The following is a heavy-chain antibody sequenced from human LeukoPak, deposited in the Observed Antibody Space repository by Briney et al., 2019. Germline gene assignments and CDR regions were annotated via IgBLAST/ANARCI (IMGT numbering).Heavy chain of an antibody. CDR3: ATPYGMDV. CDR2: INHSGST. V-gene: IGHV4-34*01. Sequence: SETLSLTCAVYGGSFSGYYWSWIRQPPGKGLEWIGEINHSGSTNYNPSLKSRVTISVDTSKNQFSLKLSSVTAADTAVYYCATPYGMDVWGLGTTVTVSS. J-gene: IGHJ6*02. CDR1: GGSFSGYY.